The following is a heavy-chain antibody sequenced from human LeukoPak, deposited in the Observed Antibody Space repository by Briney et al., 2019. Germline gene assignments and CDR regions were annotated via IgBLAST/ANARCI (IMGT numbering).Heavy chain of an antibody. J-gene: IGHJ4*02. CDR3: AREGGLTVEPVFDY. CDR2: IVASSGAT. D-gene: IGHD2-8*01. CDR1: GFNFNNYA. V-gene: IGHV3-23*01. Sequence: GGSLRLSCAASGFNFNNYAMSWVRQAPGKGLEWVSHIVASSGATFYADSVKGRFTISRDHSKNTLYLQMNSLRAEDTAVYYCAREGGLTVEPVFDYWGQGTPVTVSS.